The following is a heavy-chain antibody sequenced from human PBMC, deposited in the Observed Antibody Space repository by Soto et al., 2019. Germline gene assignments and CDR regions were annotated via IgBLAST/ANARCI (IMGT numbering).Heavy chain of an antibody. Sequence: GASVKVSCKASGGTFSSYAISWVRQAPGQGLEWMGGIIPIFGTANYAQKFQGRVTITADKSTSTAYMELSSLRSEDTAVYYCARSRSPPLTTPFGYWGQGTLVTVSS. J-gene: IGHJ4*02. V-gene: IGHV1-69*06. D-gene: IGHD1-1*01. CDR1: GGTFSSYA. CDR3: ARSRSPPLTTPFGY. CDR2: IIPIFGTA.